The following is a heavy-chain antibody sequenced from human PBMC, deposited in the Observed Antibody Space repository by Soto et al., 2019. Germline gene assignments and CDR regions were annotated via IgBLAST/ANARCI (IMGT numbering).Heavy chain of an antibody. CDR2: TANT. CDR3: ARNLWVYCVTGCYPRDV. Sequence: SETLSLTCTVSGGSISSDYWSWIRQPPGKGLEWIGYTANTNYNPSLMGRVTISVDTSKNQFSLKLNSVTAADTAVYYCARNLWVYCVTGCYPRDVWGKGTTVTV. CDR1: GGSISSDY. V-gene: IGHV4-59*01. J-gene: IGHJ6*03. D-gene: IGHD2-2*01.